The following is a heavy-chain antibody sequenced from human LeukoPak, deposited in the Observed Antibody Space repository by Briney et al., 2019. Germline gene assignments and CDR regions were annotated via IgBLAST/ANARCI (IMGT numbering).Heavy chain of an antibody. D-gene: IGHD5-24*01. V-gene: IGHV4-59*08. CDR2: VFHTGDS. J-gene: IGHJ4*02. CDR3: ARGGDGYNSY. CDR1: GDSVSFSY. Sequence: SETLSLTCAVSGDSVSFSYWSWIRQPPGKGLEWIGYVFHTGDSNCNPSLKRRVTMSLDTSKNQLSLRLTSVTAADTAVYYCARGGDGYNSYWGQGTLVTVSS.